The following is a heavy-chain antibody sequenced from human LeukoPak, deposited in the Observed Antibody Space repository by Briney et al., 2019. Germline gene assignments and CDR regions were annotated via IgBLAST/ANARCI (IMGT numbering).Heavy chain of an antibody. Sequence: PSETLSLTCTVSGGSISSSSYYWGWIRHTPGNGLEWIASIYYSGSTYYNPSLKSRVTISVDTSKNQFSLKLSSVPAADTAVYYCARAALRTPLTYFDYWGQGTLVTVSS. CDR2: IYYSGST. V-gene: IGHV4-39*07. D-gene: IGHD5-12*01. CDR1: GGSISSSSYY. J-gene: IGHJ4*02. CDR3: ARAALRTPLTYFDY.